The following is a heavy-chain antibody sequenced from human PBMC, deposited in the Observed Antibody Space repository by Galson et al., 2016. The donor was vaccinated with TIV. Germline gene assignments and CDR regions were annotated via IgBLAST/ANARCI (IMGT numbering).Heavy chain of an antibody. CDR1: GFTFSAYA. V-gene: IGHV3-21*01. J-gene: IGHJ4*02. CDR3: ARVRGDGEYSYGAFEF. CDR2: ISSSGRFV. D-gene: IGHD2/OR15-2a*01. Sequence: SLRLSCAAFGFTFSAYAMHWVRQAPGKGLEWVSTISSSGRFVYYADSLKGRFTISRDSATSSLHLQMNSLRAEDSGIYYCARVRGDGEYSYGAFEFWGQGTQVTVSS.